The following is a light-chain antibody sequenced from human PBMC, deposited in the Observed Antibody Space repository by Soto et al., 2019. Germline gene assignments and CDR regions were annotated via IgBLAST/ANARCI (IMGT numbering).Light chain of an antibody. V-gene: IGKV3D-20*02. Sequence: EIVLTQSPGTLSLSPGERATLSCRASQSVTSNSLAWYQQKPGQAPRLLIYGASTRDTGIPARFSGSGSGTEFTLTISRLQSEDFEVYYCQQRSNWPPTFGQGTKVDIK. J-gene: IGKJ1*01. CDR3: QQRSNWPPT. CDR1: QSVTSNS. CDR2: GAS.